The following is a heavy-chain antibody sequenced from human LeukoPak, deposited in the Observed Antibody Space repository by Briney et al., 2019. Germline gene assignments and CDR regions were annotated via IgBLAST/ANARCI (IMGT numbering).Heavy chain of an antibody. V-gene: IGHV3-30*02. D-gene: IGHD2-21*01. Sequence: GGSLRLSCAASGFTFSSYGMHWVRQAPGKGLEWVAFIRYDGSNKYYADSVKGRFTISRDSSKNTLFLQMNRLRPEDAAVYYCAKAPLTTCRGAYCYPFDYWGQGTLVTVSS. CDR3: AKAPLTTCRGAYCYPFDY. CDR2: IRYDGSNK. J-gene: IGHJ4*02. CDR1: GFTFSSYG.